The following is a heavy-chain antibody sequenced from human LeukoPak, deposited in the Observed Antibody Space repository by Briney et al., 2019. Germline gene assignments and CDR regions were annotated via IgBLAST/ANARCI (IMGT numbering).Heavy chain of an antibody. J-gene: IGHJ4*02. CDR3: ASYGGFTSATLVDLL. D-gene: IGHD4-23*01. V-gene: IGHV3-69-1*01. CDR1: GFSFSVYS. Sequence: GGSLRLSCAASGFSFSVYSMNWVRQAPGKGLEWVSSISSRSYTDYADSVRGRFTISRDNAKNSRFLQMNSLRAEDTAVYYCASYGGFTSATLVDLLWGQGTLVTVSS. CDR2: ISSRSYT.